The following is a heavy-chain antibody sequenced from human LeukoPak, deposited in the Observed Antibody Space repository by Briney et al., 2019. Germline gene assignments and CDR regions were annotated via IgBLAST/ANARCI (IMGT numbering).Heavy chain of an antibody. CDR3: ARGSRTVEITPSYYYYGMDV. CDR1: GYTFTGYY. J-gene: IGHJ6*04. V-gene: IGHV1-2*04. CDR2: INPNSGGT. D-gene: IGHD1-14*01. Sequence: ASVKVSCKASGYTFTGYYMHWVRQTPGQGLEWMGWINPNSGGTNYAQKFQGWVTMTRDTSISTAYMELSRLRSDDTAVYYCARGSRTVEITPSYYYYGMDVWGKGTTVTVSS.